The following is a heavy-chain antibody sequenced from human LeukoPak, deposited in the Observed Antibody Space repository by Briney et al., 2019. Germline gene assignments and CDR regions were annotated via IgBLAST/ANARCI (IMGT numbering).Heavy chain of an antibody. CDR1: GFTVSSNY. J-gene: IGHJ5*02. CDR3: VRSSSWTGLLDQ. D-gene: IGHD3/OR15-3a*01. Sequence: GGSLRLSCAASGFTVSSNYMSWVRQAPGKGLEWVSLIYSGGSTYYAESVKGRFTISRDSSKNTVYLQMNSLRGEDAAMYYCVRSSSWTGLLDQWGQGTLVTVSS. CDR2: IYSGGST. V-gene: IGHV3-53*01.